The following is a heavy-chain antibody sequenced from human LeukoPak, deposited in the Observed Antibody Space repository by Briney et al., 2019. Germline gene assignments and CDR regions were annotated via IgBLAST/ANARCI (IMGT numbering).Heavy chain of an antibody. CDR3: VVSPNQDFFDY. J-gene: IGHJ4*02. Sequence: RASETLSLTCTVSGISINSHYLNWIRQPPGKGLEWIGHIYGSGRTNYNPSLKSRVTMSVDTSKRRFSLNLKSLTAADTAVYYCVVSPNQDFFDYWGQGHLVTVSS. V-gene: IGHV4-4*09. CDR1: GISINSHY. CDR2: IYGSGRT.